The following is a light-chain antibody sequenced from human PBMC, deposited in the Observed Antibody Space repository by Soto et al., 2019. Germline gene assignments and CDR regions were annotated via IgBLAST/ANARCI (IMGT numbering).Light chain of an antibody. CDR3: QQRSDRLS. J-gene: IGKJ4*01. V-gene: IGKV3-11*01. Sequence: VVLTQSPATLSLSLGESATLSCRASQSVGSNLAWYQQKRGQAPRLLIYDATERATGIPARFTGSRSGTDFTLSRSSLEPDDCAFYYCQQRSDRLSFGGGTVVEI. CDR1: QSVGSN. CDR2: DAT.